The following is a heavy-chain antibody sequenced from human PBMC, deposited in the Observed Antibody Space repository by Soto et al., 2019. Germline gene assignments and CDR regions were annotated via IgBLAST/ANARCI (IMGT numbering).Heavy chain of an antibody. CDR1: GRSFSGYY. CDR2: INHSGST. CDR3: ARRSGGNSGTFDF. V-gene: IGHV4-34*01. D-gene: IGHD2-21*02. Sequence: QVQLQQWGAGLLRPSEALSLTCAVYGRSFSGYYWSWIRQPPGKGLEWIGEINHSGSTTYNPSLKSRVTISVDTSNNHFSLKLSSVTAADTAVYYCARRSGGNSGTFDFWGQGTLVTVSS. J-gene: IGHJ4*02.